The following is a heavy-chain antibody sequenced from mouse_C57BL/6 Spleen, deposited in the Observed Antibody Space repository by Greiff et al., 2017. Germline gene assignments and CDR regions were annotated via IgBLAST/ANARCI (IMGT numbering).Heavy chain of an antibody. J-gene: IGHJ4*01. CDR1: GFTFSSYA. Sequence: EVKLVESGGGLVKPGGSLKLSCAASGFTFSSYAMSWVRQTPEKRLEWVATISDGGSYTYYPDNVKGRFTISRDNAKNNLYLQMSHLKSEDTAMYYCANYDYYAMDYWGQGTSVTVSS. D-gene: IGHD2-4*01. CDR3: ANYDYYAMDY. V-gene: IGHV5-4*03. CDR2: ISDGGSYT.